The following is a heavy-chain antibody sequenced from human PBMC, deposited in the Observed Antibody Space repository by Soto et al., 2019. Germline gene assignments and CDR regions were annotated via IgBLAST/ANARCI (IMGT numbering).Heavy chain of an antibody. CDR2: IYYSGST. CDR3: ARASAYCGGDCYSMPNYNWFDP. Sequence: LSLTCTVSGGSISSYYWSWIRQPPGKGLEWIGYIYYSGSTNYNPSLKSRVTISVDTSKNQFSLKLSSVTAADTAVYYCARASAYCGGDCYSMPNYNWFDPWGQGTLVTVSS. J-gene: IGHJ5*02. V-gene: IGHV4-59*01. D-gene: IGHD2-21*01. CDR1: GGSISSYY.